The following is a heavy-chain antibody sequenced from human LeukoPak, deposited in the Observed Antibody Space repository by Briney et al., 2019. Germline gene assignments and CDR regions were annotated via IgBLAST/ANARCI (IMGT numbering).Heavy chain of an antibody. D-gene: IGHD2-8*01. V-gene: IGHV1-69*13. CDR2: IIPIFGTA. CDR1: GGTFSSYA. J-gene: IGHJ6*02. CDR3: ASQGVYARAYYYYGMDV. Sequence: SVKVSCKASGGTFSSYAISWVRQAPGQGLEWMGGIIPIFGTANYAQKFQGRVTITADESTSTAYMELSSLRSEDTAVYYCASQGVYARAYYYYGMDVWGQGTTVTVSS.